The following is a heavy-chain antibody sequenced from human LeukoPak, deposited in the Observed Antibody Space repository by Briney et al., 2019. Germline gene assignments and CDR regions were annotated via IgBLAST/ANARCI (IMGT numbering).Heavy chain of an antibody. Sequence: GGSLRLSCAASGFTFSSYWMHWVRQAPGKGLVWVSHINSDGSSTSYADSVKGRFTIFRDNAKNTLYLQMNSLRAEDTAVYYCAREVTAMVDYGMDVWGQGTTVTVSS. V-gene: IGHV3-74*01. CDR3: AREVTAMVDYGMDV. J-gene: IGHJ6*02. CDR2: INSDGSST. D-gene: IGHD5-18*01. CDR1: GFTFSSYW.